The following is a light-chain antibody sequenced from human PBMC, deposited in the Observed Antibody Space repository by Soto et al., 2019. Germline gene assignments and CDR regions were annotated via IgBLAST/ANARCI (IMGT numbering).Light chain of an antibody. Sequence: DIVMTQSPDSLAVSLGERATIHCRSSQNLLYRSNGRNYLAWYQQKPGQPPEVLFYWASTRESGVPDRFSGGGSGTDFTLTISSLQADDFASYYCQQYNSYPITFGGGTKVEIK. J-gene: IGKJ4*01. V-gene: IGKV4-1*01. CDR2: WAS. CDR3: QQYNSYPIT. CDR1: QNLLYRSNGRNY.